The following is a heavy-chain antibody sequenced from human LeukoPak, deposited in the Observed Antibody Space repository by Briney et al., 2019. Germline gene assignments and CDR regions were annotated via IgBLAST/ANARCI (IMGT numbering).Heavy chain of an antibody. V-gene: IGHV3-53*01. CDR3: ARVDTIEAPFFDY. D-gene: IGHD3-3*01. Sequence: PGGSLRLSCAASGFTFSSYAMSWVRQAPGKGLEWVSGIYSGGSTYYADSVKGRFTISRDNSKNTLYLQMSSLRAEDTAVYYCARVDTIEAPFFDYWGQGTLVTVSS. J-gene: IGHJ4*02. CDR1: GFTFSSYA. CDR2: IYSGGST.